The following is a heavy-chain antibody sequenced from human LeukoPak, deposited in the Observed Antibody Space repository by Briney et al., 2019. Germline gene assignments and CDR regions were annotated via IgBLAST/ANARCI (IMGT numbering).Heavy chain of an antibody. Sequence: KPGGSLRLSCAASGFTFSSYSMNWVRQAPGKGLEWVSSISSSSSYIYYADSVKGRFTISRDNAKNSLYLQMNSLRAEDTAVYYCARDLIAVAGFLRSPRYGMDAWGQGTTVTVSS. CDR2: ISSSSSYI. D-gene: IGHD6-19*01. V-gene: IGHV3-21*01. J-gene: IGHJ6*02. CDR1: GFTFSSYS. CDR3: ARDLIAVAGFLRSPRYGMDA.